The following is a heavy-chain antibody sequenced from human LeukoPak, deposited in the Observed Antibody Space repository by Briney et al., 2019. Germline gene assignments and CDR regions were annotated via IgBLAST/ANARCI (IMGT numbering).Heavy chain of an antibody. D-gene: IGHD4-23*01. V-gene: IGHV4-39*07. Sequence: SETPSLTCTVSGGSISSSSYYWGWIRQPPGKGLEWIGSIYHSGSTYYNPSLKSRVTISVDTSKNQFSLNLNSMTGADTAVYYCARDGTYGGIGLDVWGKGTTVTVSS. CDR1: GGSISSSSYY. CDR2: IYHSGST. CDR3: ARDGTYGGIGLDV. J-gene: IGHJ6*04.